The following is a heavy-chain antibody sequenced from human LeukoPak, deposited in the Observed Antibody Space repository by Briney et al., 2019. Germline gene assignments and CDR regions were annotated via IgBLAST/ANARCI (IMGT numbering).Heavy chain of an antibody. J-gene: IGHJ6*04. D-gene: IGHD4-11*01. CDR1: GFTFTTSA. V-gene: IGHV1-58*01. CDR2: IVVGSGNT. Sequence: SVKVSCKASGFTFTTSAVQWVRQARGQRLEWIGWIVVGSGNTNYAQRFQERVIITRDMSTSIAYMELSSVRSEDTAVYYCAAGGPADYRSIYDYGMDVWGRGTTVTVSS. CDR3: AAGGPADYRSIYDYGMDV.